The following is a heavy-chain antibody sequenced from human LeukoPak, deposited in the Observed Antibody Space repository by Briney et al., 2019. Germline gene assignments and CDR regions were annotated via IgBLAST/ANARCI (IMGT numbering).Heavy chain of an antibody. J-gene: IGHJ4*02. Sequence: GASVKVSCKVSGYTFTDYYMHWVQQAPGKGLEWMGLVDPEDGETIYAEKFQGRVTITADTSTDTAYMELSSLRSEDTAVYYCARARAGYSRSASYYFDYWGQGTLVTVSS. D-gene: IGHD6-6*01. CDR1: GYTFTDYY. V-gene: IGHV1-69-2*01. CDR2: VDPEDGET. CDR3: ARARAGYSRSASYYFDY.